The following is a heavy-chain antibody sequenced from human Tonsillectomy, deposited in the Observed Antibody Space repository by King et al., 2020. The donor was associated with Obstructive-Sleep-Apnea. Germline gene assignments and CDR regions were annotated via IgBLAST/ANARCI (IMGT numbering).Heavy chain of an antibody. V-gene: IGHV3-30*04. CDR3: ARDGGYSYGWAMDV. CDR1: GFTFSSYA. CDR2: ISYDASNK. Sequence: VQLVESGGGVVQPGRSLRLSCAASGFTFSSYAMKWVRQAPGKGLEWVAVISYDASNKYYGDSVKGRFTISRDISKNTLYLQMNSLRAEDTAVYYCARDGGYSYGWAMDVWGQGTTVTVSS. D-gene: IGHD5-18*01. J-gene: IGHJ6*02.